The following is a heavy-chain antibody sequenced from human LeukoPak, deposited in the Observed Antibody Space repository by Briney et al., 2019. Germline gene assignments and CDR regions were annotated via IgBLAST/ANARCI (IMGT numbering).Heavy chain of an antibody. CDR1: GGSISSSTYY. CDR2: ISHSGST. Sequence: PSETLSLTCTVSGGSISSSTYYWSWIRQPPGKGLEWIGEISHSGSTNYNPSLKSRVTISVDTSKNQFSLKLSSVTAADTAVYYCARTYIAATGTLDYWGQGTLVTVSS. CDR3: ARTYIAATGTLDY. V-gene: IGHV4-39*07. D-gene: IGHD6-13*01. J-gene: IGHJ4*02.